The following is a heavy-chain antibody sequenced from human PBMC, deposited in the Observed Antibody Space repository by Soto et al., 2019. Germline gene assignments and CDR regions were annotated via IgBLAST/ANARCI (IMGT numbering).Heavy chain of an antibody. Sequence: QVQLQESGPGLVKPSQTLSLTCTVSGGSISRGGYYWSWIRQHPGKGLEWIGYIYYSGSTSYNPARNCCLTTSVDTSKNLFARKLSSVTAAVRAVYYWARGLAGFFWSGRDDNWFDPWGQGTLVTVSS. J-gene: IGHJ5*02. D-gene: IGHD3-3*01. CDR1: GGSISRGGYY. CDR3: ARGLAGFFWSGRDDNWFDP. CDR2: IYYSGST. V-gene: IGHV4-31*03.